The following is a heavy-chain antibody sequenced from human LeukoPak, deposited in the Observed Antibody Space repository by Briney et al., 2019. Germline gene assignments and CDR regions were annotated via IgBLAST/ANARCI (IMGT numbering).Heavy chain of an antibody. CDR3: ARPRYGSGSLDS. Sequence: PSETLSLTCAVYGGSSSVHYWTWIRHPPGKGLEWIGEINHSGSTPYNPSPNSRVTISVDTSKNQSSLSLSSVTAADTAVYYCARPRYGSGSLDSWGQGTLVTVSS. CDR2: INHSGST. D-gene: IGHD3-10*01. J-gene: IGHJ4*02. V-gene: IGHV4-34*01. CDR1: GGSSSVHY.